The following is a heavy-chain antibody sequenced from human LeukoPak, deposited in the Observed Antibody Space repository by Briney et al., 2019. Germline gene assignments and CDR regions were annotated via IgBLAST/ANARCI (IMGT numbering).Heavy chain of an antibody. Sequence: SETLSLTCAVYGGSFSVYYWSWIRQPPGKGLEWIGEISHSGSTNYNPSLKSRVTISVDTSKNQFSLKLSSVTAADTAVYYCASELGYCSGGSCYSDAFDIWGQGTMVTVSS. D-gene: IGHD2-15*01. V-gene: IGHV4-34*01. J-gene: IGHJ3*02. CDR3: ASELGYCSGGSCYSDAFDI. CDR1: GGSFSVYY. CDR2: ISHSGST.